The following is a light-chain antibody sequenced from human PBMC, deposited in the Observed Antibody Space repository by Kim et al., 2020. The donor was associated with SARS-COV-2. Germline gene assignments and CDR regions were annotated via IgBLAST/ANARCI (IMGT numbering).Light chain of an antibody. CDR1: NIESKS. CDR2: YDS. CDR3: QVWDNNSDHVV. Sequence: APGKTARITCGENNIESKSVHWYQQKPGQAPVLVVYYDSDRPSGIPERFSGSNSGSTATLTISRVEAGDEADYYCQVWDNNSDHVVFGGGTQLTVL. V-gene: IGLV3-21*03. J-gene: IGLJ2*01.